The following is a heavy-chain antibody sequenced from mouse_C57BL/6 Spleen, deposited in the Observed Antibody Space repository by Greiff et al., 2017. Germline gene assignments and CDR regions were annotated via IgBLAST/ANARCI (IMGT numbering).Heavy chain of an antibody. CDR1: GFTFSDYG. J-gene: IGHJ4*01. CDR3: ARGYYYSNFDYAMDY. V-gene: IGHV5-17*01. Sequence: EVHLVESGGGLVKPGGSLKLSCAASGFTFSDYGMHWVRQAPEKGLEWVAYISSGSSTIYYADTVKGRFTISRDNAKNTLFLQMTSLRSEDTAMYYCARGYYYSNFDYAMDYWGQGTSVTVSS. D-gene: IGHD2-5*01. CDR2: ISSGSSTI.